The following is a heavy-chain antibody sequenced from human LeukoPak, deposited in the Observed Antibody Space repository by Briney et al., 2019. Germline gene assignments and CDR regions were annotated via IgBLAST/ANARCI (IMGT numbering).Heavy chain of an antibody. V-gene: IGHV3-7*01. D-gene: IGHD3-10*01. CDR3: VRWGVEAGMDC. J-gene: IGHJ4*02. CDR2: INPDGSHT. Sequence: GRSLRLSCEGSGFTFSNYWMGWVRQAPGKGLEWVANINPDGSHTTYVDSVKGRFIISRDNAKKSLLLQMNSLRVEETSVYYCVRWGVEAGMDCWGQGSLVTVSS. CDR1: GFTFSNYW.